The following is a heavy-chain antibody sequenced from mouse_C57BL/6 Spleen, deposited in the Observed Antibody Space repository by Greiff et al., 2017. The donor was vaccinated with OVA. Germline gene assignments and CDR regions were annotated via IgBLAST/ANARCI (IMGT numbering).Heavy chain of an antibody. J-gene: IGHJ3*01. D-gene: IGHD1-1*01. CDR1: GFNFTDYY. CDR2: IDPEDGDT. CDR3: ARWYYYGRSLFAY. V-gene: IGHV14-2*01. Sequence: VQLQQSGAELVKPGASVKLSCTASGFNFTDYYMHWVKQRTEQGLEWIGRIDPEDGDTKYAPKFQGKATMTADTSSNTAYLQLSSLTSEDTAVEYCARWYYYGRSLFAYWGQGTLVTVSA.